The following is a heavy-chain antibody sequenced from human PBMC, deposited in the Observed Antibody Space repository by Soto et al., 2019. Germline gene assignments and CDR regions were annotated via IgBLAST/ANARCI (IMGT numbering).Heavy chain of an antibody. CDR2: IYYSGST. CDR1: GGSISSSSYY. Sequence: QLQLQESGPGLVKPSETLSLTCTVSGGSISSSSYYWGWIRQPLGKGLEWIGSIYYSGSTYYNPSLKSRVTISVDTSKNQFSLKLSSVTAADTAVYYCARRDYYDSSGYPPDAFDIWGQGTMVTVSS. D-gene: IGHD3-22*01. V-gene: IGHV4-39*01. J-gene: IGHJ3*02. CDR3: ARRDYYDSSGYPPDAFDI.